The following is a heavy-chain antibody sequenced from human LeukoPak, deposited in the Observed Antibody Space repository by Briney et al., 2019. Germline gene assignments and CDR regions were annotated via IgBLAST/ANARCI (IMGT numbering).Heavy chain of an antibody. CDR2: ISGSGGST. D-gene: IGHD3-10*02. CDR3: ARDPNVLGITPYYFDF. V-gene: IGHV3-23*01. J-gene: IGHJ4*02. CDR1: GFTFSSYA. Sequence: GGSLRLSCAASGFTFSSYAMSWVRQAPGKGLEWVSAISGSGGSTYYADSVKGRFTISRDNSKNTLYLQMNSLRAEDTAVYYCARDPNVLGITPYYFDFWGQGTLVTVSS.